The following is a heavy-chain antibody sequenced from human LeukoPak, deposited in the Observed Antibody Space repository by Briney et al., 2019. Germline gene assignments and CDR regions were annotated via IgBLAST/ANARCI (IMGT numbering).Heavy chain of an antibody. CDR1: GFTFSDYH. Sequence: GGSLRLSCAASGFTFSDYHMTWIRQAPGKGLEWISYISNTARTTYCADSVKGRFTISRDDAKNSLFLEMNSLRAEDTAVYYCARDGSPLRFYEMDVWGKGTTVIVSS. CDR2: ISNTARTT. J-gene: IGHJ6*04. D-gene: IGHD2-2*03. CDR3: ARDGSPLRFYEMDV. V-gene: IGHV3-11*04.